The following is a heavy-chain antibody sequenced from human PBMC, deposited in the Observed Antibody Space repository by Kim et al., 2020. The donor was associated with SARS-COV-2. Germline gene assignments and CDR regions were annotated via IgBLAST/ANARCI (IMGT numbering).Heavy chain of an antibody. D-gene: IGHD4-17*01. CDR3: ARDFTTVTTFDYYYGMDV. Sequence: ASVKVSCKASGYNFTSYYMHWVRQAPGQGLEWMGIINPSGGSTSYAQKFQGRVTMTRDTSTSTVYMELSSLRSEDTAVYYCARDFTTVTTFDYYYGMDVWGQGTTVTVSS. J-gene: IGHJ6*02. CDR1: GYNFTSYY. V-gene: IGHV1-46*01. CDR2: INPSGGST.